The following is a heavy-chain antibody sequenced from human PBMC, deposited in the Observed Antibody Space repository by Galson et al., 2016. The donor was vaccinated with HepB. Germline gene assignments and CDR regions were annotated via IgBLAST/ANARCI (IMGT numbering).Heavy chain of an antibody. Sequence: SLRLSCADSGFTFRNYWMSWIRQAPGKGLEWVANIKQDGSEKHYVDSVKGQYTISRDNAKNSLYLQMNSLRDEDTAVYYCARGRSILERGWYWFDPWGQGTLVTVSS. CDR2: IKQDGSEK. J-gene: IGHJ5*02. CDR3: ARGRSILERGWYWFDP. V-gene: IGHV3-7*04. D-gene: IGHD6-19*01. CDR1: GFTFRNYW.